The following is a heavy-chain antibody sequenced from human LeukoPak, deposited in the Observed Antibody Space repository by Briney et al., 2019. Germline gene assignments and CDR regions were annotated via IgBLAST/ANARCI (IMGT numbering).Heavy chain of an antibody. D-gene: IGHD3-16*01. J-gene: IGHJ4*02. CDR1: GYTFTAYY. CDR2: INPNSGVT. V-gene: IGHV1-2*02. Sequence: ASVKVSCKPSGYTFTAYYMHWVRQAPGQGLEWMGWINPNSGVTNYTQKFQCRVTMTRDTSISTAYMELSRLRSDDTAVYYCARDLGESDYWGQGTLVTVSS. CDR3: ARDLGESDY.